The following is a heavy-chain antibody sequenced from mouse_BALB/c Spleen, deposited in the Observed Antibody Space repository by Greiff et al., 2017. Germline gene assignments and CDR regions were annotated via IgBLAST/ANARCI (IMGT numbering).Heavy chain of an antibody. D-gene: IGHD1-1*01. Sequence: QVQLKESGPGLVQPSQSLSITCTVSGFSLTSYGVHWVRQSPGKGLEWLGVIWSGGSTDYNAAFISRLSISKDNSKSQVFFKMNSLQADDTAIYYCARTYGKGNPPWFAYWGQGTLVTVSA. V-gene: IGHV2-4-1*01. CDR3: ARTYGKGNPPWFAY. CDR2: IWSGGST. CDR1: GFSLTSYG. J-gene: IGHJ3*01.